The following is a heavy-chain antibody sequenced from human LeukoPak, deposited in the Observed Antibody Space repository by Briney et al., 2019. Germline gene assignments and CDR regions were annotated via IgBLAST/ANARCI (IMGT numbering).Heavy chain of an antibody. CDR3: ARDPRHYYDSSGYYRD. CDR2: ISGSGGST. D-gene: IGHD3-22*01. CDR1: GFTFSTYA. J-gene: IGHJ4*02. V-gene: IGHV3-23*01. Sequence: GGSLRLSCAASGFTFSTYAMNWVRQAPGKGLEWVSVISGSGGSTYYADSVKGRFTISRDNSKNTLYLQMNSLRAEDTAVYYCARDPRHYYDSSGYYRDWGQGTLVTVSS.